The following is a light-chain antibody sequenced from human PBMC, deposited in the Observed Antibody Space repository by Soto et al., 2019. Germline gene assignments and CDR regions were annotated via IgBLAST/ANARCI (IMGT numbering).Light chain of an antibody. V-gene: IGKV3-15*01. J-gene: IGKJ1*01. CDR1: QSVSSN. CDR3: QQRSNWPWT. Sequence: EIVMTQSPATLSVSPGERATLSCRASQSVSSNLACQQQKPVLAPSVHIYGASTRASGIPVRFSGSGSVTEFTLSLTSLQPEDFAVYYCQQRSNWPWTFGQGTKVDI. CDR2: GAS.